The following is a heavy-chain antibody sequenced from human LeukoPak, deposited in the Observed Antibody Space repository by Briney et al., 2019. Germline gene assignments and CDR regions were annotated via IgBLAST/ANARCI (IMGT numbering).Heavy chain of an antibody. V-gene: IGHV4-34*01. J-gene: IGHJ4*02. CDR2: INHSGST. CDR3: ARARQWLVRSPFDY. D-gene: IGHD6-19*01. Sequence: TTSETLSLTCAVYGGSFSGYYWRWIRQPPGKGLEWIGEINHSGSTNYNPSLKSRVTISVDTSKNQFSLKLSSVTAADTAVYYCARARQWLVRSPFDYWGQGTLVTVSS. CDR1: GGSFSGYY.